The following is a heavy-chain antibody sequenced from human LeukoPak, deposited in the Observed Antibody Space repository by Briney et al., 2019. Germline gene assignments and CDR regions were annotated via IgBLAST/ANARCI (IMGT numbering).Heavy chain of an antibody. CDR2: IYYSGST. CDR3: ARGSSWYFDY. D-gene: IGHD6-13*01. V-gene: IGHV4-59*01. CDR1: GGSISSYY. Sequence: SETLSLTCTVSGGSISSYYWSWIRQPPGKGLEWIGYIYYSGSTNYNPSLKSRVTISVDTSKNQFSLKLSSVTAADTAVYYCARGSSWYFDYWGQGTLVTVSS. J-gene: IGHJ4*02.